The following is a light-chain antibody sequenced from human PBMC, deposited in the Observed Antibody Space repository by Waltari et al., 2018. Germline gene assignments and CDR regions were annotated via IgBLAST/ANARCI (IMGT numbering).Light chain of an antibody. Sequence: SALTQPASVPGSHGQSITIPCTGTSMAVGGYNYVSWYHQHPGKPHKLMIYDVSKRPSGVSNRFSGSQSGNTASLTISGLQAEDEADYYCCSYAGSSTWVFGGGTKLTVL. V-gene: IGLV2-23*02. J-gene: IGLJ3*02. CDR2: DVS. CDR3: CSYAGSSTWV. CDR1: SMAVGGYNY.